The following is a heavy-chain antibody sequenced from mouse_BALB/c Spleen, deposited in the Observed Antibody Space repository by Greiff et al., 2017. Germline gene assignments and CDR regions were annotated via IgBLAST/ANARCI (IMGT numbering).Heavy chain of an antibody. V-gene: IGHV5-4*02. CDR3: ARDRGDDYDRYAMDY. J-gene: IGHJ4*01. Sequence: EVHLVESGGGLVKPGGSLKLSCAASGFTFSDYYMYWVRQTPEKRLEWVATISDGGSYTYYPDSVKGRFTISRDNAKNNLYLQMSSLKSEDTAMYYCARDRGDDYDRYAMDYWGQGTSVTVSS. CDR1: GFTFSDYY. CDR2: ISDGGSYT. D-gene: IGHD2-4*01.